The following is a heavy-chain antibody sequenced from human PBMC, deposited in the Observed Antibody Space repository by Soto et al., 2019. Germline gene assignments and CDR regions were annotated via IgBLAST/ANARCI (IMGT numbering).Heavy chain of an antibody. CDR2: FYYSGGT. Sequence: QVQLQESGPGLVKPSETLSLTCSVSGDSISGYYWSWIRQPPGTGLEWIGYFYYSGGTDSNPSLKSRVTISVDTSKNQFSLKLSSVTAADTAIYYCARHRITGTTNDAFDIWGQGTMVTVSS. V-gene: IGHV4-59*08. CDR3: ARHRITGTTNDAFDI. D-gene: IGHD1-20*01. CDR1: GDSISGYY. J-gene: IGHJ3*02.